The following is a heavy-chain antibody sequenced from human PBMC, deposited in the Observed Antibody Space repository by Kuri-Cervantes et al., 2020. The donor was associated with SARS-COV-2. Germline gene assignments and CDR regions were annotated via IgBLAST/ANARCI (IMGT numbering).Heavy chain of an antibody. V-gene: IGHV4-39*01. J-gene: IGHJ4*02. D-gene: IGHD3-10*01. CDR2: IYYSGST. Sequence: GSLRLSCTASGGSISSSSYYWGWIRQPPGKGLEWIGSIYYSGSTYYNPSLKSRVTISVDTSKNQFSLKLSSVTAADTAVYYCARHGLRYYGSGSLTTFDYWGQGTLVTVSS. CDR1: GGSISSSSYY. CDR3: ARHGLRYYGSGSLTTFDY.